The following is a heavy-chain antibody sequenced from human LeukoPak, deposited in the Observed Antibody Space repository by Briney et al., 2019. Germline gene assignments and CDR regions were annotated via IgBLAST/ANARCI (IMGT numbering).Heavy chain of an antibody. CDR3: ARERSWKDIGP. CDR2: IYHSGST. D-gene: IGHD1-1*01. CDR1: GYSISSGYY. Sequence: SETLSLTCTVSGYSISSGYYWCWIRQPPGKGLEWIGSIYHSGSTYYSPSLKSRATISVDKSKNQFSLKLSSVTAADTAVYYCARERSWKDIGPWGQGTLVTVSS. V-gene: IGHV4-38-2*02. J-gene: IGHJ5*02.